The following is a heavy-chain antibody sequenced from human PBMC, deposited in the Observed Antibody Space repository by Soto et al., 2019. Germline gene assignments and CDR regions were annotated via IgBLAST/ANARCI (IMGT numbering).Heavy chain of an antibody. CDR1: GFIFSDYG. CDR2: IWYDGSNK. V-gene: IGHV3-33*01. J-gene: IGHJ4*02. D-gene: IGHD3-10*01. Sequence: RRLSCAASGFIFSDYGMHWVRQAPGKGLEWVAVIWYDGSNKYYGDSVKGRFSVSRDNSKNMLYLQMNGLRVEDTAVFYCARDPSHGSGSYLDSWGQGTLVTVSS. CDR3: ARDPSHGSGSYLDS.